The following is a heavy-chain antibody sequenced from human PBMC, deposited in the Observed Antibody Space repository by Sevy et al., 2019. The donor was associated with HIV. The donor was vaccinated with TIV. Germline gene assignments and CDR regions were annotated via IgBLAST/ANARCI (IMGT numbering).Heavy chain of an antibody. Sequence: ASVKVSCKASGGTFSNYAISWVRQAPGQGLEWMGGFIPMFDTENYAQKFQGKVTLTADGSTTTAYMELSSLRSDDTAVYYCAGSYFDSSGYSPLYYYGMDVWGQGTTVTVSS. CDR3: AGSYFDSSGYSPLYYYGMDV. J-gene: IGHJ6*02. V-gene: IGHV1-69*13. CDR2: FIPMFDTE. CDR1: GGTFSNYA. D-gene: IGHD3-22*01.